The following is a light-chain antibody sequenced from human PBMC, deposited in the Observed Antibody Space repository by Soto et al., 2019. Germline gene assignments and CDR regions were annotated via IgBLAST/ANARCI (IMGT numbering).Light chain of an antibody. CDR3: QSYDGRLSGYV. CDR2: ENN. Sequence: QSVLTQPPSVSEAPGQRVTISCTGSSSNIGAGYEAHWYQQVPGTAPKLLIYENNNQPSGVPDRFSGSKSGTSASLAITGLQAEDVAEYYCQSYDGRLSGYVFGTGTKLTVL. J-gene: IGLJ1*01. V-gene: IGLV1-40*01. CDR1: SSNIGAGYE.